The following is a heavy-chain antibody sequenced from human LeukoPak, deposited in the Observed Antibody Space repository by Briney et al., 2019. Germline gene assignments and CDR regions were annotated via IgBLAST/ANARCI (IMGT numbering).Heavy chain of an antibody. D-gene: IGHD2-2*01. J-gene: IGHJ4*02. CDR3: ARRSSTHGEYYFDY. CDR2: ISSRSSYI. V-gene: IGHV3-21*01. Sequence: GGSLRLSCAASGCTFSSYSMNWVRQAPGKGLEWVSSISSRSSYIYYADSVKGRFTISRDNAKNSLYLQMNSLRAEDTAVYYCARRSSTHGEYYFDYWGQGTLVTVSS. CDR1: GCTFSSYS.